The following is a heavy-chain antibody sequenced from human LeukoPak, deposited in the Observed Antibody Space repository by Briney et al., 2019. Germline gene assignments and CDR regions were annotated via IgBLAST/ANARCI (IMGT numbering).Heavy chain of an antibody. CDR2: IKQDGSEK. V-gene: IGHV3-7*01. Sequence: PGGSLRLSCAGSGFTFGSYWMSWVRQAPGKGLEWVTNIKQDGSEKSYVDSVKGRFTISRDNAENSLYLQMNSLRAEDSAVYYCARGGSYWNTYYFDYWDQGTLVTVSS. CDR3: ARGGSYWNTYYFDY. J-gene: IGHJ4*02. D-gene: IGHD1/OR15-1a*01. CDR1: GFTFGSYW.